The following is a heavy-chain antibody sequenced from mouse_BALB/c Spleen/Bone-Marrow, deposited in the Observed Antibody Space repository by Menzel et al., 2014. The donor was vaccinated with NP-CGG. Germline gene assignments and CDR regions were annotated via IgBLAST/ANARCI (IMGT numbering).Heavy chain of an antibody. CDR2: IYPGDGDT. CDR3: ARGGISVDY. J-gene: IGHJ2*01. CDR1: GYVFSTYW. V-gene: IGHV1-80*01. Sequence: VKLVESGAELVRPGSSVKISCESSGYVFSTYWINWVKQRPGQGLEWIGQIYPGDGDTDYNGKFKDKATLTADKSSNTAYMQLSCLTSVDSAVYFCARGGISVDYWGQGTTLTVSS.